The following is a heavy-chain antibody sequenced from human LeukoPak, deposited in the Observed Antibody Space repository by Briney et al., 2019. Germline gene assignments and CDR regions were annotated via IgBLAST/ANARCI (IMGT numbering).Heavy chain of an antibody. D-gene: IGHD3-22*01. CDR1: GGSISSSSYS. J-gene: IGHJ4*02. CDR3: ARLSGYYSLFDY. CDR2: IYYSGST. Sequence: SETLSLTCTVSGGSISSSSYSWGWIRQPPGKGLEWIGSIYYSGSTYYNPSLKSRVTISVDTSKNQFSLKLSSVTAADTAVYYCARLSGYYSLFDYWGQGTLVTVSS. V-gene: IGHV4-39*01.